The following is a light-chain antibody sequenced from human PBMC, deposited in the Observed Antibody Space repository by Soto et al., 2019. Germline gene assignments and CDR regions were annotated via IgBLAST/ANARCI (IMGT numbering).Light chain of an antibody. CDR2: EGS. V-gene: IGLV2-23*01. CDR3: CSYAGSSTWV. J-gene: IGLJ3*02. CDR1: NSDFGGYNL. Sequence: QSALTQPASVSGSLGQSITISCTGTNSDFGGYNLVSWYQQHPGKAPKLMTYEGSKRPSGVSNRFSGSKSGNTASLTISGLQAEDEADYYCCSYAGSSTWVFGGGTKLTVL.